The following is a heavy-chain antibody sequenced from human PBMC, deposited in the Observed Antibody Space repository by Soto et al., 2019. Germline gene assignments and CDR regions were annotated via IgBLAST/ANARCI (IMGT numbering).Heavy chain of an antibody. CDR1: GGSFSGSY. CDR3: ARAPRFLQWPNYFDY. D-gene: IGHD3-3*01. Sequence: ASETLSLTCAVYGGSFSGSYWKWIRQPPGKGLEWIGEINHNTNTIYNPSLKSRVTISRDTSKNQFSVKLTSVTAADTAVYYCARAPRFLQWPNYFDYWGRGTLVTVSS. J-gene: IGHJ4*02. V-gene: IGHV4-34*01. CDR2: INHNTNT.